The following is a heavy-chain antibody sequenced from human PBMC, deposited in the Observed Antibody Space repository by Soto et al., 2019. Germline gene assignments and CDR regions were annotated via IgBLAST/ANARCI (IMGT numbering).Heavy chain of an antibody. J-gene: IGHJ5*02. CDR3: AAGRAAGGTIWFDP. V-gene: IGHV1-58*01. CDR2: IVVGSDTR. CDR1: GFTFISSA. Sequence: GASVKVSCKASGFTFISSAVQWVRQARGQRLEWIGWIVVGSDTRNHAQKFQERVTISRDMSTSTVYMEMSSLRSEDTAVYYCAAGRAAGGTIWFDPWGQGTLVTVSS. D-gene: IGHD6-13*01.